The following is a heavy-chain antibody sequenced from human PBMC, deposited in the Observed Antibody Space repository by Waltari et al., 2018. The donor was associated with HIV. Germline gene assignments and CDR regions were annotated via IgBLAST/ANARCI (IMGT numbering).Heavy chain of an antibody. CDR3: ARGLGGSYYYGVDV. V-gene: IGHV1-18*01. J-gene: IGHJ6*02. CDR1: GYIFTNYG. CDR2: ISGYNANT. Sequence: QVHLVPSGAEVKMPGASVRVSCNTSGYIFTNYGVSWVRQAPGQGLEWLGWISGYNANTNYAQRLQGRVTLTTDTSTSTAYMELRSLRSDDTAVYYCARGLGGSYYYGVDVWGQGTTVTVS.